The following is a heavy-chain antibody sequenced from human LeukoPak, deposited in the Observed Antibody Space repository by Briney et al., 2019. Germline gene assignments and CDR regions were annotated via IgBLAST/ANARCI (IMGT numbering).Heavy chain of an antibody. J-gene: IGHJ4*02. CDR2: ITGSGDTT. V-gene: IGHV3-23*01. D-gene: IGHD3-9*01. CDR3: AKWGDYDILTCYYVSDF. CDR1: GFIFRNYA. Sequence: GASLRLSCAASGFIFRNYAMSWVRQAPGKGLEWVSAITGSGDTTYYADSVKGRLTISRDNSKNTLYVEMITLRAEDTAVYYCAKWGDYDILTCYYVSDFWGQGTLVTVSS.